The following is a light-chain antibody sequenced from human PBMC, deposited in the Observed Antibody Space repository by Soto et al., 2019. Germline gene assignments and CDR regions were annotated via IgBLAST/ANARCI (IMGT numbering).Light chain of an antibody. CDR2: GNS. V-gene: IGLV1-40*01. CDR3: QSYDSSLSGNDV. CDR1: SSNIGAGYD. Sequence: QSVLTQPPSVSGAPGQRVTISCTGSSSNIGAGYDVHWYQQLPGTAPKLLIYGNSNRPSGVPDRFSGSKSGTSASLAITGLQAEDEADYYCQSYDSSLSGNDVFGTGTKVTVL. J-gene: IGLJ1*01.